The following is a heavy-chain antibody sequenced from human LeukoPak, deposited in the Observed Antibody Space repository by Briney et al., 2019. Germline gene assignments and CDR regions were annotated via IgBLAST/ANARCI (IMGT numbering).Heavy chain of an antibody. V-gene: IGHV4-38-2*01. CDR2: IYHSGST. CDR3: ARLGCSSTSCYSFDY. D-gene: IGHD2-2*01. CDR1: GYSISSGYY. Sequence: SETLSLTCAVSGYSISSGYYWGWIRQPPGEGLEWIGSIYHSGSTYYNPSLKSRVTISVDTSKNQFSLKLSSVTAADTAVYYCARLGCSSTSCYSFDYWGQGTLVTVSS. J-gene: IGHJ4*02.